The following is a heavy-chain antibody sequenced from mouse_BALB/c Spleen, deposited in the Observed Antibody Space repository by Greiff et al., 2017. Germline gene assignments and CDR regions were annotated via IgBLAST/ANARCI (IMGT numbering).Heavy chain of an antibody. CDR3: ARDTGTTVVDYAMDY. CDR1: GFTFTDYY. V-gene: IGHV7-3*02. CDR2: IRNKANGYTT. Sequence: EVHLVESGGGLVQPGGSLRLSCATSGFTFTDYYMSWVRQPPGKALEWLGFIRNKANGYTTEYSASVKGRFTISRDNSQSILYLQMNTLRAEDSATYYCARDTGTTVVDYAMDYWGQGTSVTVSS. J-gene: IGHJ4*01. D-gene: IGHD1-1*01.